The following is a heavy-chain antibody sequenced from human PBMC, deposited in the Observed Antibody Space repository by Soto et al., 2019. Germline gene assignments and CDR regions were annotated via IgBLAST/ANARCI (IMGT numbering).Heavy chain of an antibody. CDR1: GYTFTSYG. CDR3: AKCLFSSSSEQSTWFAP. CDR2: ISAYNGNT. D-gene: IGHD6-6*01. V-gene: IGHV1-18*01. J-gene: IGHJ5*02. Sequence: GASVKVSCKASGYTFTSYGISWVRQAPGQGLEWMGWISAYNGNTNYAQKLQGRVTMTTDTSTSTAYMELRSLRSDDTAVYYCAKCLFSSSSEQSTWFAPGGQGTLVTVSS.